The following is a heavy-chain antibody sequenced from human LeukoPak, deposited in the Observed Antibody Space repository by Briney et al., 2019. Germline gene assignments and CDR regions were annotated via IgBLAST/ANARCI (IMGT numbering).Heavy chain of an antibody. CDR2: ISSSSSYI. CDR1: GFTFSSYS. Sequence: PGGSLRLSCAASGFTFSSYSMNWVRQAPGKGLEWVSSISSSSSYIYYADSVKGRFTISRDNAKNSLYLQMNNLRAEDTAVYYCAGSSGWYFYFDYWGQGTLVTVSS. J-gene: IGHJ4*02. D-gene: IGHD6-19*01. CDR3: AGSSGWYFYFDY. V-gene: IGHV3-21*01.